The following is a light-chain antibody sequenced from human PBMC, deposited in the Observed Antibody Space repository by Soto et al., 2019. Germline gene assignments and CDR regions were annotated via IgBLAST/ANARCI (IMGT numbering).Light chain of an antibody. Sequence: QSALTQPPSASGSPGQSVTISCTGTSRDVGGYNYVSWYQLYPGKAPKLLISEVSKRPSGVPYRFSGSKSGNTASLTVSGLQAEDEADYYCGSYAGNSYVFGSGTKVTVL. CDR3: GSYAGNSYV. J-gene: IGLJ1*01. CDR2: EVS. V-gene: IGLV2-8*01. CDR1: SRDVGGYNY.